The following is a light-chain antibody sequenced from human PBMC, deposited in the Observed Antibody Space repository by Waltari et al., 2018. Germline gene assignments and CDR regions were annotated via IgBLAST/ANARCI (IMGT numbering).Light chain of an antibody. V-gene: IGKV4-1*01. CDR3: QQYYSKPLT. Sequence: DIVMTQSPDSLAVSLGERATINCKSSQSVLYSSNNKNYLAWYQQKPGQPPKPLIYWASTRESGVPDRFSGSGSETDFTLTISSLQAEDVAVYYCQQYYSKPLTFGGGTKVEIK. CDR1: QSVLYSSNNKNY. CDR2: WAS. J-gene: IGKJ4*01.